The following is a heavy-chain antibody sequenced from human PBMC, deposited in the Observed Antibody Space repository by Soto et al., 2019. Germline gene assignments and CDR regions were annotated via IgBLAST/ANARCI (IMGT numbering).Heavy chain of an antibody. D-gene: IGHD2-21*02. CDR2: IYDGGAT. CDR1: GGSINNVDYY. V-gene: IGHV4-30-4*01. CDR3: ARWGNTAGISLPAFDI. Sequence: PSETLSLTCTVSGGSINNVDYYWSWIRQSPDKGLEWIGHIYDGGATYNNPSLKSRLSMSVDTSRNQFSLRLNFLTAADTAVYYCARWGNTAGISLPAFDIWGQATMVTVSS. J-gene: IGHJ3*02.